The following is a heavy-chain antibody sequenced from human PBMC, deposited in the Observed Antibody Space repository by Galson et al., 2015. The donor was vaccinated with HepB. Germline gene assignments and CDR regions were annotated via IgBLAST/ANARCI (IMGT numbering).Heavy chain of an antibody. CDR2: IYYSGRT. J-gene: IGHJ4*02. CDR1: GGSITSYY. Sequence: ETLSLTCTVSGGSITSYYWTWIRRPPGKGLEWIGYIYYSGRTDYNPSLKSRVTISMDTSKKQFSLKLSSVTAADTAIYYCAREREQIIATGVFAYWGQGTLVTVSS. CDR3: AREREQIIATGVFAY. V-gene: IGHV4-59*01. D-gene: IGHD1-14*01.